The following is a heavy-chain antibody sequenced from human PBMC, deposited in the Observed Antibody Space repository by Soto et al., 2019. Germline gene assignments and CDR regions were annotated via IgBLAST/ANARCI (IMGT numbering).Heavy chain of an antibody. D-gene: IGHD2-21*01. J-gene: IGHJ4*02. V-gene: IGHV5-51*01. CDR3: ATSALCDGNCYLAFDF. Sequence: GESLKISCRFSGFTFSHFWIAWVRQMPGKDLEWMGLISPSDSDTRYSPSFQGQVTISADKSIGTAFLQWSTLRASDTATYYCATSALCDGNCYLAFDFWGPGTQVTVSS. CDR1: GFTFSHFW. CDR2: ISPSDSDT.